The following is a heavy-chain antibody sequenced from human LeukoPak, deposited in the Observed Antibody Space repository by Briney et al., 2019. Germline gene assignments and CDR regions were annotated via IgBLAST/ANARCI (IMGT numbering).Heavy chain of an antibody. J-gene: IGHJ3*01. CDR2: TRVSDNNL. V-gene: IGHV3-11*01. Sequence: GGSLRLSCAASGFTFSDYSMNWIRQAPGKGLEWLSYTRVSDNNLYYADSVKGRFTISRDNAQTSLYLQMNSLRAEDTAVYYCARRIMGTTGHAFDFWGQGTMVTVSS. CDR3: ARRIMGTTGHAFDF. D-gene: IGHD2-8*01. CDR1: GFTFSDYS.